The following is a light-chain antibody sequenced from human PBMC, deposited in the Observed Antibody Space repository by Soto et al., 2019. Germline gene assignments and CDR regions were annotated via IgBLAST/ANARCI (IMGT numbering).Light chain of an antibody. Sequence: DIQMTQSPSSLSASVGDRVTISCRASQAISTSLNWYQQKPGKAPKLLIYAASSLQTGVPSSFTGSGSATYFTLTISSLHPEDFASYHCLQIYPSPPTFGQGTKVDIK. CDR2: AAS. J-gene: IGKJ2*01. CDR3: LQIYPSPPT. CDR1: QAISTS. V-gene: IGKV1-39*01.